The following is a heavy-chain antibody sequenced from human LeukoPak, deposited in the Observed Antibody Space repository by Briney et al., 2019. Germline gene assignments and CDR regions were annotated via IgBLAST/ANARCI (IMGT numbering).Heavy chain of an antibody. J-gene: IGHJ4*02. Sequence: ASVKLSCKASGYTFTSYDINWVRQATGQGLEWMGWMNPNSGNTGYAQKFQGRVTMTRNSSISTAYMELSSMRSEDTAVYYCARGPKSYFDYWGQGTLVTVSS. CDR3: ARGPKSYFDY. CDR2: MNPNSGNT. V-gene: IGHV1-8*01. CDR1: GYTFTSYD.